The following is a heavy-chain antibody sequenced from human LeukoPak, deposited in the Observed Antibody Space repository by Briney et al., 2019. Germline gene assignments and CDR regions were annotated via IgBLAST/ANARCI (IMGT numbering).Heavy chain of an antibody. V-gene: IGHV1-3*01. CDR2: INAGNGNT. D-gene: IGHD2-2*01. Sequence: GASVKVSCKASGYTFTSYGISWVRQAPGQRLEWMGWINAGNGNTKYSQKFQGRVTITRDTSASTAYMELSSLRSEDTAVYYCASELGYCSSTSCWSYYHGMDVWGQGTTVTVSS. J-gene: IGHJ6*02. CDR1: GYTFTSYG. CDR3: ASELGYCSSTSCWSYYHGMDV.